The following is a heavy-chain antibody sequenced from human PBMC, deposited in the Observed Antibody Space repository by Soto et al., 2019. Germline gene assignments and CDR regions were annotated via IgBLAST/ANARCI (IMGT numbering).Heavy chain of an antibody. J-gene: IGHJ5*02. CDR3: ARVRDIVVVVAATSNWFDP. CDR2: ISAYNGNT. D-gene: IGHD2-15*01. V-gene: IGHV1-18*01. Sequence: QVQLVQSGAEVTNPGASVKVSCKASGYTFTSYGITWVRQSPGQGLEWMGWISAYNGNTNYAQKLQGRVTMTTDTSTCTAYMALSSLGSDDTAVYYCARVRDIVVVVAATSNWFDPWGQGTLVTVSS. CDR1: GYTFTSYG.